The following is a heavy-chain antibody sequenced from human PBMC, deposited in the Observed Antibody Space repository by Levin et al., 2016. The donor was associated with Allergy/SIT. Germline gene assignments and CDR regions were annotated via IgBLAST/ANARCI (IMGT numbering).Heavy chain of an antibody. J-gene: IGHJ6*02. CDR2: ISGSSSTI. CDR3: ARQAILDV. D-gene: IGHD3-3*01. V-gene: IGHV3-48*01. Sequence: GESLKISCTASGFTFSSYSMNWVRQAPGKGLEWVSYISGSSSTIYYADSVKGRFTISRDNAKNSLYLQMNSLGAEDTAVYYCARQAILDVWGQGTTVTVSS. CDR1: GFTFSSYS.